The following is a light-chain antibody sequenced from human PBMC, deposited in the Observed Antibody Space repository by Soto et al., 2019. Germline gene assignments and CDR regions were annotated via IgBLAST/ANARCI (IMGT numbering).Light chain of an antibody. CDR1: SSDVGGYNY. CDR3: TSFTSTSTVL. J-gene: IGLJ2*01. CDR2: EVS. V-gene: IGLV2-14*01. Sequence: QSALTQPASVSGSLGQSITISCTGTSSDVGGYNYVSWYQQHPGKAPKVMIFEVSKRPSGVSHRFSGSKSGNMASLTISGLQAEDEADYYCTSFTSTSTVLLGGGTKLTVL.